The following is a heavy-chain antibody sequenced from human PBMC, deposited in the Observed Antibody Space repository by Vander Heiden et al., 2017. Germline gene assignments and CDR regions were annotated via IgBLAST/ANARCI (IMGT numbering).Heavy chain of an antibody. D-gene: IGHD3-10*01. CDR2: INHSGST. J-gene: IGHJ6*04. CDR3: ARGLGELYV. V-gene: IGHV4-34*01. Sequence: QLQLQQWSAGPLTPSETLSPTCAVYGGSFRGSYRSWIRQPPGKGLEWSWEINHSGSTNYNPSLKSRVTISVDTSKNQFSLKLSSVTAADTAVYYCARGLGELYVWGEGTTVTVSS. CDR1: GGSFRGSY.